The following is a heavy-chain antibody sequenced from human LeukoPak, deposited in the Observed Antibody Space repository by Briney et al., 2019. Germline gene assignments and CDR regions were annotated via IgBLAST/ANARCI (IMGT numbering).Heavy chain of an antibody. CDR2: INHSGST. V-gene: IGHV4-34*01. CDR1: GGSFSGYY. CDR3: ARIRLIRADAFDI. D-gene: IGHD2-8*01. Sequence: SETLSLTCAVYGGSFSGYYWSWIRQPPGKGLEWIGEINHSGSTNYNPSLKSQVTISVDTSKNQFSLKLSSVTAADTAVYYCARIRLIRADAFDIWGQGTMVTVSS. J-gene: IGHJ3*02.